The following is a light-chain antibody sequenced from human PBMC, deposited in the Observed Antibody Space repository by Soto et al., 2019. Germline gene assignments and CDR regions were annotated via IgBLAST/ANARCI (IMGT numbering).Light chain of an antibody. CDR2: DAS. CDR3: QQRSNWVT. V-gene: IGKV3-11*01. J-gene: IGKJ5*01. CDR1: QSVSSY. Sequence: EVILILSPGTLSLSTGARATFPCRASQSVSSYLVWYQRKPGQAPRLLIYDASHRATGIPARFSGSGSVTDFTRTISSLEPEDFAVYYCQQRSNWVTFGQGARLEIK.